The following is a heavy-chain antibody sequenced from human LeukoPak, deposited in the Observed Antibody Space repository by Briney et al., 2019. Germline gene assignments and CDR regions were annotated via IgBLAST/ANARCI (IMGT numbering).Heavy chain of an antibody. CDR2: ISSSGSTI. D-gene: IGHD3-22*01. CDR3: ARGYYDSSPHAFDI. V-gene: IGHV3-48*03. J-gene: IGHJ3*02. Sequence: GGSLRLSCAPSGFTFSSYEMNWVRQAPGKGLEWVSYISSSGSTICYADSVKGRFTISRDNAKNSLYLQMNSLRAEDTAVYYCARGYYDSSPHAFDIWGQGTMVTVSS. CDR1: GFTFSSYE.